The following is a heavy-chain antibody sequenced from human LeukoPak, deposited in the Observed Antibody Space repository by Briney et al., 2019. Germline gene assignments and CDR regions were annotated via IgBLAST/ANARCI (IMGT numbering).Heavy chain of an antibody. D-gene: IGHD3-22*01. J-gene: IGHJ4*02. CDR3: AKETHSSGCYGIPDAPDY. Sequence: TGGSLRLSCAASGFTFSNYAMSWVRQAPGKGLEWVSSISGSGGSTYYADSVKGRFTISRDNSKNTLYLQMNSLRAEDTAVYYCAKETHSSGCYGIPDAPDYWGQGTLVTVSS. CDR2: ISGSGGST. CDR1: GFTFSNYA. V-gene: IGHV3-23*01.